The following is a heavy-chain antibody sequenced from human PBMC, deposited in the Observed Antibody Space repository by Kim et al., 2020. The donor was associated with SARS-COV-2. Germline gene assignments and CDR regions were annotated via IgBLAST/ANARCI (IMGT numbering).Heavy chain of an antibody. CDR1: GGSISSSSYY. CDR2: IYYSGST. CDR3: ARRGGYCSSTSCYIPIYYYYGMDV. V-gene: IGHV4-39*01. Sequence: SETLSLTCTVSGGSISSSSYYWGWIRQPPGKGLEWIGSIYYSGSTYYNPSLKSRVTISVDTSKNQFSLKLSSVTAADTAVYYCARRGGYCSSTSCYIPIYYYYGMDVWGQGTTVTVSS. J-gene: IGHJ6*02. D-gene: IGHD2-2*02.